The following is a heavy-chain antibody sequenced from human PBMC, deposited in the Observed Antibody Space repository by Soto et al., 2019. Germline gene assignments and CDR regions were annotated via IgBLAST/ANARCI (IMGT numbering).Heavy chain of an antibody. CDR3: ARVLQHYGSGSYPFDP. Sequence: SETLSLTCAVSGDSISSTNGWSWVRQPPGKGLEWIGEIYHSGSTNYNPSLKSRVTISVDKPKNQFSLKLSSVTAADTAVYYCARVLQHYGSGSYPFDPWGQGTLVTVSS. V-gene: IGHV4-4*02. D-gene: IGHD3-10*01. CDR1: GDSISSTNG. J-gene: IGHJ5*02. CDR2: IYHSGST.